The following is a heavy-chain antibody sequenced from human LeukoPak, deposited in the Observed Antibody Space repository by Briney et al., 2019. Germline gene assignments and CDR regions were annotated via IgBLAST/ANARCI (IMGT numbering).Heavy chain of an antibody. J-gene: IGHJ4*02. CDR2: INSDGSST. D-gene: IGHD6-13*01. Sequence: GGSLRLSCAASGFTFSSYHWVRQAPGKGLVWVSRINSDGSSTDYADSVKGRFTISGDNAKNSLYLQMNSLRAEDTAVYYCARNKAAAGTSAYFDYWGQGTLVTVSS. CDR3: ARNKAAAGTSAYFDY. V-gene: IGHV3-74*01. CDR1: GFTFSSY.